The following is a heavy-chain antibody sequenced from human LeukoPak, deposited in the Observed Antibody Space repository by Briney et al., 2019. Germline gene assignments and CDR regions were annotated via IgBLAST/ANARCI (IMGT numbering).Heavy chain of an antibody. Sequence: ASVKVSCKASGYDFTSVGITWVRRAPGQGLEWMGWISPYNGNTRYAQKFQGRVAMTTDTSTTTAYMELSSLRSEDTAVYYCARAGSGYGGWYFDLWGRGTLVTVSS. CDR3: ARAGSGYGGWYFDL. CDR2: ISPYNGNT. D-gene: IGHD5-18*01. J-gene: IGHJ2*01. CDR1: GYDFTSVG. V-gene: IGHV1-18*01.